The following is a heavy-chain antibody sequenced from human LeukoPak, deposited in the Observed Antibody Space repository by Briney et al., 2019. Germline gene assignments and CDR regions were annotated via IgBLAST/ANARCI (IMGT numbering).Heavy chain of an antibody. CDR1: GFTFSNYA. Sequence: GGSLRLSCAASGFTFSNYAMGWVRQAPGKGLEWVSAISGSGGSTYYADSVKGRFTISRDNSKNTLYLRMNSLRAEDTAVYYCAKGRQWLGNFDYWGQGTVVTVSS. CDR2: ISGSGGST. J-gene: IGHJ4*02. D-gene: IGHD6-19*01. V-gene: IGHV3-23*01. CDR3: AKGRQWLGNFDY.